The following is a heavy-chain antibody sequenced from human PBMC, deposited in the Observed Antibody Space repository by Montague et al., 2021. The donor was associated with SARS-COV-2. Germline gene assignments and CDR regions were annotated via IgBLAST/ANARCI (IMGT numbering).Heavy chain of an antibody. CDR1: GVSITSYY. J-gene: IGHJ4*02. V-gene: IGHV4-4*07. CDR3: VRDGGNWYYFDY. D-gene: IGHD3-16*01. CDR2: IYASGST. Sequence: SETLSLTCSISGVSITSYYWSWVRQPAGKGLEWIGHIYASGSTNYSPSLKSRVRLSIDNPKNQFSLKSESLTAVDTAVYYCVRDGGNWYYFDYWGQGALVTVSS.